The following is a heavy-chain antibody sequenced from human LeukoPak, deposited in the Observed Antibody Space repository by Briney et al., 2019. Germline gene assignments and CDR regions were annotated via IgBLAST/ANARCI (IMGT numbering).Heavy chain of an antibody. J-gene: IGHJ6*02. V-gene: IGHV4-39*07. Sequence: SETLSLTCTVSGGSISSSSYYWGWIRQPLGKGLEWIGSIYYSGSTYYNPSLKSRVTISVDTSKNQFSLKLSSVTAADTAVYYCARDVGFGSSWVYGMDVWGQGTTVTVSS. D-gene: IGHD6-13*01. CDR2: IYYSGST. CDR1: GGSISSSSYY. CDR3: ARDVGFGSSWVYGMDV.